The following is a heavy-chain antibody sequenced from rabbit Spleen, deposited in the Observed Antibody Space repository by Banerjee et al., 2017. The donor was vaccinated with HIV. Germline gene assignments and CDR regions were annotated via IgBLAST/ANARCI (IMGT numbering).Heavy chain of an antibody. CDR3: GGDAISSFTSCNMDL. J-gene: IGHJ6*01. D-gene: IGHD8-1*01. CDR2: IYNGSSGCT. CDR1: GFSFSSSYY. V-gene: IGHV1S40*01. Sequence: QSLEESGGDLVQPGASLTLTCTASGFSFSSSYYMCWVRQAPGKGLEWIACIYNGSSGCTSFASWAMGRFSITNTTSSTVILQKTSMTAADTAAYFCGGDAISSFTSCNMDLWGPGTLVTVS.